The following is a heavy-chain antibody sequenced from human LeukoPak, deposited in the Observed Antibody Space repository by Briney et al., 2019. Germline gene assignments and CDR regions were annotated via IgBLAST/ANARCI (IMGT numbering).Heavy chain of an antibody. Sequence: SETLSLTCTVSGGSISSYYWSWIRQPPGKGLEWIGNIYYSGSTNYNPSLKSRVTISMDTSKNQFSLKVSPVTAADTAIYYCARAHSSGWPRMFDPWGQGTLDTVPS. CDR2: IYYSGST. V-gene: IGHV4-59*01. CDR1: GGSISSYY. D-gene: IGHD6-19*01. CDR3: ARAHSSGWPRMFDP. J-gene: IGHJ5*02.